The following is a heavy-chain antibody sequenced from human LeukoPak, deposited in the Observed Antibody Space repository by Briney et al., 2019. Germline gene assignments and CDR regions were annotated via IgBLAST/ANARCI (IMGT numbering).Heavy chain of an antibody. J-gene: IGHJ4*02. V-gene: IGHV4-34*01. CDR1: GGSFSGYY. Sequence: SETLSLTCAVYGGSFSGYYWSWIRQPPGKGLEWIGEINHSGSTNYNPTLKSRVTISVDTSKNQFSLKLSSVTAADTAVYYCARGGYSGYLTYWGQGTLVTVSS. CDR2: INHSGST. CDR3: ARGGYSGYLTY. D-gene: IGHD5-12*01.